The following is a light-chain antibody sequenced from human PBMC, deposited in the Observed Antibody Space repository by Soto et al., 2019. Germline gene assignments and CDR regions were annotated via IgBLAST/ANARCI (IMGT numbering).Light chain of an antibody. V-gene: IGKV1-17*01. Sequence: DIQMTQFPSSLSASFGDRVTITCRASQGIRNDLGWYHQKPRKAPKRLIYDASSWRSGVPSTFSRSRSGTAVTLAISSLQHDDSATFYCRQHYTYPLTFGQGTKVEIK. CDR1: QGIRND. CDR3: RQHYTYPLT. CDR2: DAS. J-gene: IGKJ1*01.